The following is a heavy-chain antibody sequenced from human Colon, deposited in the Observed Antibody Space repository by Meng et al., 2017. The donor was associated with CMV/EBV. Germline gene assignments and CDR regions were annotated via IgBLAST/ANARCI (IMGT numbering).Heavy chain of an antibody. V-gene: IGHV3-48*04. Sequence: GESLKISCAASGFTFSRYAMSWVRQAPGRGLEWVSYITKSRSPTNYADSVKGRFTISRDNAKNSLYLQMNSLRSEDTAVYYCARLLYYGMDVWGQGTTVTVSS. CDR1: GFTFSRYA. CDR2: ITKSRSPT. J-gene: IGHJ6*02. CDR3: ARLLYYGMDV.